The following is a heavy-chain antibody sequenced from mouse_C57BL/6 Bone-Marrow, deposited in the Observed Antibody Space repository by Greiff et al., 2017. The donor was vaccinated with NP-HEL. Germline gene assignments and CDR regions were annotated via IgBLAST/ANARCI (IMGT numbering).Heavy chain of an antibody. Sequence: QVQLQQSGAELVRPGASVTLSCKASGYTFTDYEMHWVKQTPVHGLEWIGALDPETGGTAYNQKFKGKAILTADKSSSTAYMELRSLTSEDSAVYYCTKERSLRFAYWGQGPLVTVSA. CDR3: TKERSLRFAY. J-gene: IGHJ3*01. CDR1: GYTFTDYE. V-gene: IGHV1-15*01. D-gene: IGHD1-1*01. CDR2: LDPETGGT.